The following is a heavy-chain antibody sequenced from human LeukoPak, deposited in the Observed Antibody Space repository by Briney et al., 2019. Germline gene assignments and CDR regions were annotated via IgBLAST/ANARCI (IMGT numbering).Heavy chain of an antibody. CDR2: IVVGSGNT. CDR1: GFTFTSSA. Sequence: GTSVKVSCKASGFTFTSSAMQWVRQARGQRLEWIGWIVVGSGNTNYAQKFQERVTITRDMSTSTAYMELSSLRSEDTAVYYCAADRYDILTGYYNCWGQGTLVTVSS. J-gene: IGHJ4*02. V-gene: IGHV1-58*02. CDR3: AADRYDILTGYYNC. D-gene: IGHD3-9*01.